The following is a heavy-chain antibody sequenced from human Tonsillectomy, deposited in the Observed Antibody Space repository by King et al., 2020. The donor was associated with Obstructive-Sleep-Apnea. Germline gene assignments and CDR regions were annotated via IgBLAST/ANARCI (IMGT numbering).Heavy chain of an antibody. V-gene: IGHV4-59*01. Sequence: QLQESGPGLVKPSETLSLTCTVSGGSISSYYWSWIRQPPGKGLEWIGYIYYSGSTNYNPSLKSLVTISVDTPKNQFSLKLSSVTAADTAVYYCARVTDFMDIVGTYGMDVWGQGTTVTVSS. CDR2: IYYSGST. CDR3: ARVTDFMDIVGTYGMDV. CDR1: GGSISSYY. D-gene: IGHD2-2*03. J-gene: IGHJ6*02.